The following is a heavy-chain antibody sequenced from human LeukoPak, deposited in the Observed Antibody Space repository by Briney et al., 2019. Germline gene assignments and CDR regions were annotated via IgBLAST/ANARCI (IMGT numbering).Heavy chain of an antibody. CDR1: GGSIIGSTSY. CDR3: ARGYDY. J-gene: IGHJ4*02. Sequence: SETLSLTCTVSGGSIIGSTSYWGWIRQPPGKGLDWIGIINYSGSTYYNPSLRSRVAISVDTSKNQFSLKLNSVTASDTAVYYCARGYDYWGQGTLVTVSS. D-gene: IGHD3-22*01. V-gene: IGHV4-39*01. CDR2: INYSGST.